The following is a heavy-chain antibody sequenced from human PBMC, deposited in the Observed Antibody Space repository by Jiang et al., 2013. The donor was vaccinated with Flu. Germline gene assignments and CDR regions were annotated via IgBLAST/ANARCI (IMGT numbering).Heavy chain of an antibody. V-gene: IGHV3-21*01. CDR2: ISSSSSYI. J-gene: IGHJ3*02. CDR1: TFSSYS. CDR3: AGGPITSDAFDI. Sequence: TFSSYSMNWVRQAPGKGLEWVSSISSSSSYIYYADSVKGRFTISRDNAKNSLYLQMNSLRAEDTAVYYCAGGPITSDAFDIWGQGTMVTVSS.